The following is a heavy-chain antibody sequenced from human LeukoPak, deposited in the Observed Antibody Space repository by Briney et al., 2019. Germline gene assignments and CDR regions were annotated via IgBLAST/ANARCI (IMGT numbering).Heavy chain of an antibody. CDR3: ARLWFGELEGWFDP. V-gene: IGHV4-59*01. CDR1: GGSISSYY. D-gene: IGHD3-10*01. CDR2: IYYSGST. Sequence: PSETLSLTCTVSGGSISSYYWSWIRQPPGKGLEWIGYIYYSGSTNYNPSLKSRVSISVDTSKNQFSLKLSSVTAADTAVYYCARLWFGELEGWFDPWGQGTLVTVSS. J-gene: IGHJ5*02.